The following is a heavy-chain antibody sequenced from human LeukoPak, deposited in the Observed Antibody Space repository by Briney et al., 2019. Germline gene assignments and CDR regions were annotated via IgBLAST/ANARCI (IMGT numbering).Heavy chain of an antibody. J-gene: IGHJ6*04. Sequence: GGSLTLSCAASGFTFSGYWMSWLRQAPGKGLEWVANIKQDGGEKYYVDSVKGRFTISRDNAKNSLYLQMNSLRAEDTAVYYCARDRGFGQADVWGKGTTVTVSS. CDR1: GFTFSGYW. CDR3: ARDRGFGQADV. V-gene: IGHV3-7*01. CDR2: IKQDGGEK. D-gene: IGHD3-10*01.